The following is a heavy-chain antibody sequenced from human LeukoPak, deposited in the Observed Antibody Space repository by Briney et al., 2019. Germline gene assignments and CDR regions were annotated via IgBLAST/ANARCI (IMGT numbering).Heavy chain of an antibody. CDR1: GFTFSSYG. J-gene: IGHJ4*02. V-gene: IGHV3-30*18. D-gene: IGHD3-10*01. CDR3: AKPSRGYYGSGSSIDY. CDR2: ISYDGSNK. Sequence: GGSLRLSCAASGFTFSSYGMHWVRQAPGQGLEWVAVISYDGSNKYYADSVKGRFTISRDNSKNTLYLQMNSLRAEDTAVYFCAKPSRGYYGSGSSIDYWGQGTLVTVSS.